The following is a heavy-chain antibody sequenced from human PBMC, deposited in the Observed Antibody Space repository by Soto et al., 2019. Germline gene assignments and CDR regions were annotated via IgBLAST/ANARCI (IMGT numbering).Heavy chain of an antibody. CDR1: SGSFSGYY. CDR2: ISQSGNT. Sequence: SETLSLTCSIYSGSFSGYYWSWIRQPPGKGLEWIGEISQSGNTNYSPSLKSRVSISIDTSKKQFSLNLASVSASDTAVYYCARAPKVSGSSQTRPDFWGQGTLVTVSS. V-gene: IGHV4-34*01. D-gene: IGHD6-6*01. J-gene: IGHJ4*02. CDR3: ARAPKVSGSSQTRPDF.